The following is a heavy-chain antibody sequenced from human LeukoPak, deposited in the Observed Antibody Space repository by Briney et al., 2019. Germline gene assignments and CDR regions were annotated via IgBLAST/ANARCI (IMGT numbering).Heavy chain of an antibody. J-gene: IGHJ4*02. CDR3: ARAIWYGSGTTAFDY. CDR2: IYNSGST. Sequence: SETLSLTCTVSGGSISSYYWSWIRRPAGKGLEWIGRIYNSGSTNYNTNYNPSLTSRVTMSVDTSKNQFSLKLNSVSAADTAVYFCARAIWYGSGTTAFDYWGQGTLVTVSP. V-gene: IGHV4-4*07. CDR1: GGSISSYY. D-gene: IGHD3-10*01.